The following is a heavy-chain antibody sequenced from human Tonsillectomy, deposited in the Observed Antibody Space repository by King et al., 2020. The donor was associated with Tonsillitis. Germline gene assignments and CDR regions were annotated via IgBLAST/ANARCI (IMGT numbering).Heavy chain of an antibody. V-gene: IGHV3-64D*06. J-gene: IGHJ3*02. CDR2: ISSNGGST. CDR3: VNQLYNWNDVDFDI. Sequence: VQLVESGGGLVQPGGSLRLSCSASGFTFSSYAMHWVRQAPGKGLEYVSSISSNGGSTYYADSVKGRFTISRDNSKHTLYLQMSSLITEDPAVYYCVNQLYNWNDVDFDIWGQGTMVTVSS. D-gene: IGHD1-1*01. CDR1: GFTFSSYA.